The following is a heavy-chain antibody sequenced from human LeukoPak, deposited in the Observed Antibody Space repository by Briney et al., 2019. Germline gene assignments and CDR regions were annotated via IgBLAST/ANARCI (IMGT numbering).Heavy chain of an antibody. Sequence: GGSLRLSCAASGFTFSSYSMNWVRQAPGKGLEWVSYISSSSSTIYYADSVKGRFTISRDNAKNSLYLQMNSLRAEDTAVYYCASDLRPSSGWYWRYYYYGMDVWGQGTTVTVSS. J-gene: IGHJ6*02. CDR1: GFTFSSYS. D-gene: IGHD6-19*01. CDR3: ASDLRPSSGWYWRYYYYGMDV. V-gene: IGHV3-48*01. CDR2: ISSSSSTI.